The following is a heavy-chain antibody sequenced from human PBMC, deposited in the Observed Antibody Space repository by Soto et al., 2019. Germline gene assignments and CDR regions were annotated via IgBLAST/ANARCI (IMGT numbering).Heavy chain of an antibody. Sequence: GASVKVSCKASGGTFSSYAISWVRQAPGQGLEWMGGIIPIFGTANYAQKFQGRVTITADESTSTTYIELSRLRCEYTAVYYCASGVDTAMVIVHLGSLSGMDVWGEVTKVTV. D-gene: IGHD5-18*01. CDR2: IIPIFGTA. CDR1: GGTFSSYA. CDR3: ASGVDTAMVIVHLGSLSGMDV. V-gene: IGHV1-69*13. J-gene: IGHJ6*02.